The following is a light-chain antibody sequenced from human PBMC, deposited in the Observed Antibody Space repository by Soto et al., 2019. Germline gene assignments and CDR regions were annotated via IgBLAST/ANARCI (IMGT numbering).Light chain of an antibody. J-gene: IGKJ1*01. CDR3: QQYSSYSWT. CDR2: KAS. CDR1: QTISSW. V-gene: IGKV1-5*03. Sequence: DIQMTQSPSTLSASVGDRVTITCRASQTISSWLAWYQQKPGKAPNLLIYKASSLESGVPSRFSGSGSGTEFTLTISSLQPDDFATYYCQQYSSYSWTLGQGNKVDIK.